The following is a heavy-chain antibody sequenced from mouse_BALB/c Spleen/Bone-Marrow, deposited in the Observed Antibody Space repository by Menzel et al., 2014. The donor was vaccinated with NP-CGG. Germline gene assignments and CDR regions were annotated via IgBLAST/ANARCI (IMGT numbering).Heavy chain of an antibody. CDR1: GYSITSGYS. CDR2: IHYSGST. J-gene: IGHJ2*01. D-gene: IGHD2-14*01. Sequence: EVKLQESGPDLVKPSQSLSLTCTVTGYSITSGYSWHWIRQFPGNKLEWMGYIHYSGSTNYNPSFKSRISITRDTSKNQFFLQLNSVTTEDTATYYGARRTEVRLVYYFDYWGQGTTLTVSS. V-gene: IGHV3-1*02. CDR3: ARRTEVRLVYYFDY.